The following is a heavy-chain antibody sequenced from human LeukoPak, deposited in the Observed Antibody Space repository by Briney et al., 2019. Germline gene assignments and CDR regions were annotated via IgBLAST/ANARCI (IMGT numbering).Heavy chain of an antibody. J-gene: IGHJ5*02. CDR1: GYTFTGYY. Sequence: GASVEVSCKASGYTFTGYYMHWVRQAPGQGLEWMGWINPNSGGTNYAQKFQGRVTMTRDTSISTAYMELSRLRSDDTAVYYCARAGSSWSLGFDPWGQGTLVTVSS. CDR3: ARAGSSWSLGFDP. V-gene: IGHV1-2*02. D-gene: IGHD6-13*01. CDR2: INPNSGGT.